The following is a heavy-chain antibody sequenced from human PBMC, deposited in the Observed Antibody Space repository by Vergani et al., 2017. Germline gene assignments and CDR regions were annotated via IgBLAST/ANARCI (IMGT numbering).Heavy chain of an antibody. Sequence: EVQLVQSGAEVKKPGESLRISCKGSGYSFTSYWISWVRQMPGKGLEWMGRIDPSDSYTNYSPSFQGHVTISADKSISTAYLQWSSLKASDTAMYYCASRGGDGIRGDAFDIWGQGTMVTVSS. CDR2: IDPSDSYT. CDR3: ASRGGDGIRGDAFDI. J-gene: IGHJ3*02. V-gene: IGHV5-10-1*01. CDR1: GYSFTSYW. D-gene: IGHD2-21*02.